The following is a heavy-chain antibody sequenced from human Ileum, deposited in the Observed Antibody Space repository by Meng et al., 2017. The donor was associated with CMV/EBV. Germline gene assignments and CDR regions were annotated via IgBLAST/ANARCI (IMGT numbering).Heavy chain of an antibody. CDR1: GYTFTDYY. V-gene: IGHV1-2*06. D-gene: IGHD3-10*01. CDR2: IHPNSGDT. CDR3: ARNYRDY. Sequence: SVKVSCKASGYTFTDYYMHGVRQAPGQGLEWMGRIHPNSGDTVYAQKFQGRVTLTRDTSISTAYMEVSSLRSDDTAVYYCARNYRDYWGQGTLVTVSS. J-gene: IGHJ4*02.